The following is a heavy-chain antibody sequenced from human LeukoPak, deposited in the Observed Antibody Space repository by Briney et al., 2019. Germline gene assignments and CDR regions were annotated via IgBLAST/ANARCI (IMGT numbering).Heavy chain of an antibody. CDR3: ATMAPGYYHSSDYYF. J-gene: IGHJ4*02. D-gene: IGHD3-22*01. CDR2: IWYDGSNK. Sequence: GRSLRLSCAASGFTFSNYGMHWVRQAPGKGLEWVAVIWYDGSNKYYADSVKGRFTISRDNSKSALHLQMNSLRAEDTAVYYCATMAPGYYHSSDYYFWGQGTLVTVSS. CDR1: GFTFSNYG. V-gene: IGHV3-33*01.